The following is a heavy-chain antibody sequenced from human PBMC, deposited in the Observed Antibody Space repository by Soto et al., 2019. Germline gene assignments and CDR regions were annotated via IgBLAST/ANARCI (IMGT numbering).Heavy chain of an antibody. D-gene: IGHD3-22*01. V-gene: IGHV3-33*01. CDR2: ICYDGSNK. J-gene: IGHJ1*01. Sequence: GGSLRLSCAASGFTFSSYGMHWVRQAPGKGLEWVAVICYDGSNKYYADSVKGRFTISRDNSKNTLYLQMNSLRAEYTSVYYCARQSVDYYDSSGPYFQHWGQGT. CDR1: GFTFSSYG. CDR3: ARQSVDYYDSSGPYFQH.